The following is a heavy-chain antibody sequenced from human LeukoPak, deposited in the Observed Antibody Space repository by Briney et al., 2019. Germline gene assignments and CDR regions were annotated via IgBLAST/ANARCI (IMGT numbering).Heavy chain of an antibody. D-gene: IGHD3-3*01. V-gene: IGHV3-7*01. CDR2: IKGDGSKR. J-gene: IGHJ4*02. CDR3: ARDGDSFDH. Sequence: PGGSLRLSCAPSGFTFTDSWMAWVRQAPGKGLEWLADIKGDGSKRYYADSIKGRFTISRDNTKNSVYLQMNSLRAEDTALYYCARDGDSFDHWGQGTLVTVSS. CDR1: GFTFTDSW.